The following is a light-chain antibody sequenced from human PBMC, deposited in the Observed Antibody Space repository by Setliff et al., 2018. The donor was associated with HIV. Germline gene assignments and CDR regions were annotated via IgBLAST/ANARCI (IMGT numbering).Light chain of an antibody. CDR3: CSYTSRSTYV. V-gene: IGLV2-11*01. J-gene: IGLJ1*01. CDR1: SSDVGAYNF. CDR2: DVY. Sequence: QSALTQPRSVSGSPGQSVTFSCTGSSSDVGAYNFVSWYQQHPGKAPKLIIYDVYKRPSGVPDRFSGSKSGDTASLTISGLQSEDEADYYCCSYTSRSTYVFGTGTRSPS.